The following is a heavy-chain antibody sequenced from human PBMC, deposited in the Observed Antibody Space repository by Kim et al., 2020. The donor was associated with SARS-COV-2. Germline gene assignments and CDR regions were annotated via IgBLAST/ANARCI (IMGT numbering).Heavy chain of an antibody. J-gene: IGHJ4*02. CDR2: ISTNGGST. CDR1: GFSFSTYA. D-gene: IGHD6-19*01. CDR3: ARVVHSSDWYFFDY. Sequence: GGSLRLSCAASGFSFSTYAMQWVRQAPGKGLDYVAAISTNGGSTNYADSVKGRFTISRDNSKNTFYLQMGSLRPEDMAVYYCARVVHSSDWYFFDYWGQGTLVTVSS. V-gene: IGHV3-64*02.